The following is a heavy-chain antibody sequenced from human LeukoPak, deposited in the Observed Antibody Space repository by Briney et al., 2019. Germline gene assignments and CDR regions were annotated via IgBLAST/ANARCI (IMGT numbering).Heavy chain of an antibody. Sequence: GGSLRLSCAASGFTFSSYWMNWVRQAPGKGLVWVSRIASDGSSTAYADSVKGLFSISRDNAKNTLYLQMNSLRVEDTAVYYCARGRPHGNDYWGQGTLVTVSS. J-gene: IGHJ4*02. CDR3: ARGRPHGNDY. CDR1: GFTFSSYW. CDR2: IASDGSST. V-gene: IGHV3-74*01. D-gene: IGHD4-23*01.